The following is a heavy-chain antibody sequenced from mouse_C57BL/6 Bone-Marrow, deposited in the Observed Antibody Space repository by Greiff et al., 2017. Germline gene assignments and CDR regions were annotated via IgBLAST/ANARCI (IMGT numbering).Heavy chain of an antibody. CDR1: GYSITSDY. J-gene: IGHJ1*03. CDR2: ISYSGST. Sequence: EVNVVESGPGLAKPSQTLSLTCSVTGYSITSDYWNWIRKFPGNKLEYMGYISYSGSTYYNPSLNSRISITRDTSKNQYYLQLNSVTTEDTATYYCARYYYGSSYVWYFDVWGTGTTVTVSS. D-gene: IGHD1-1*01. CDR3: ARYYYGSSYVWYFDV. V-gene: IGHV3-8*01.